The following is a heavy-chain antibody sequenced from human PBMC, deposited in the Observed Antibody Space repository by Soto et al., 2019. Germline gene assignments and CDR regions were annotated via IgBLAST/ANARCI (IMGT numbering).Heavy chain of an antibody. CDR3: ARREWDSSSFHYFDY. CDR2: IYPGDSDT. J-gene: IGHJ4*02. V-gene: IGHV5-51*01. CDR1: GYSFTSYW. Sequence: GESLKISCKGSGYSFTSYWIGWVRQMPGKGLGWMGIIYPGDSDTRYSPSFQGQVTISADKSISTAYLQWSSLKASDTAMYYCARREWDSSSFHYFDYWGQGTLVTVSS. D-gene: IGHD6-6*01.